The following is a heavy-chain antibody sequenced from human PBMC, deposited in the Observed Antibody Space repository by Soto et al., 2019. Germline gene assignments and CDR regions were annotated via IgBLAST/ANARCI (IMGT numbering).Heavy chain of an antibody. V-gene: IGHV3-23*01. CDR3: AANRGYNYYYGMYV. CDR1: GFTFSSYA. Sequence: EVQLLESGGGLVQPGGSLRLSCAASGFTFSSYAMSCVRQAPGKGLEWVSAISGSGGSTYYADSVKGRFTISRDNSKNTLYLQMNSLRAEDTAVYYCAANRGYNYYYGMYVWGQGTTVTVSS. D-gene: IGHD3-22*01. CDR2: ISGSGGST. J-gene: IGHJ6*02.